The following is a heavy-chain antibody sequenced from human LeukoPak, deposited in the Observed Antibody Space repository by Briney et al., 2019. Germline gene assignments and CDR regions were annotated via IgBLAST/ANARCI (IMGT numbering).Heavy chain of an antibody. Sequence: KTSETLSLTCAVYGGSFTGYYWSWIRQPPGKGLEWIGEINHGGSTNYNPSLKSRVTISVDTSKNQLSLKLSSVTAADTAVYYCARGYCSGGSCYSSPLDYWGQGTLVTVSS. CDR3: ARGYCSGGSCYSSPLDY. J-gene: IGHJ4*02. CDR1: GGSFTGYY. V-gene: IGHV4-34*01. D-gene: IGHD2-15*01. CDR2: INHGGST.